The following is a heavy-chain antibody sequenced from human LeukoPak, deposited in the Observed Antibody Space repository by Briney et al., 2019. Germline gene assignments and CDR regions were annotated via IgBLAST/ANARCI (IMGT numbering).Heavy chain of an antibody. V-gene: IGHV1-69*13. J-gene: IGHJ4*02. D-gene: IGHD3-10*01. CDR3: AREETGFSASFDY. CDR2: IIPIFGTA. CDR1: GYTFTSYG. Sequence: SVKVSCKASGYTFTSYGISWVRQAPGQGLEWMGGIIPIFGTANYAQKFQGRVTITADESTSTAYMELSSLRSEDTAVYYCAREETGFSASFDYWGQGTLVTVSS.